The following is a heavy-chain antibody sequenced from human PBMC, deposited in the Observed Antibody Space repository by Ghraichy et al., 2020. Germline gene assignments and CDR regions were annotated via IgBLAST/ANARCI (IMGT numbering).Heavy chain of an antibody. CDR1: GGSFSGYY. Sequence: ESLNISCAVYGGSFSGYYWSWIRQPPGKGLEWIGEINHSGSTNYNPSLKSRVTISVDTSKNQFSLKLSSVTAADTAVYYCARGCSGTWLSWYFDLWGRGTLVTVSS. CDR2: INHSGST. V-gene: IGHV4-34*01. D-gene: IGHD3-10*02. J-gene: IGHJ2*01. CDR3: ARGCSGTWLSWYFDL.